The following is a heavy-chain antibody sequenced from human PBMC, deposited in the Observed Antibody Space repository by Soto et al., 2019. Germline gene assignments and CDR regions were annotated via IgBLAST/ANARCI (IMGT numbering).Heavy chain of an antibody. CDR1: GFTFSSYA. D-gene: IGHD3-22*01. J-gene: IGHJ4*02. Sequence: QVQLVESGGGVVQPGRSLRLSCAASGFTFSSYAMHWVRQAPGKGLEWVAVISYDGSNKYYADSVKGRFTISRDNSKNTLYLQMNSLGAEDTAVYYCARDGTYYYDSSGYYEDYFDYWGQGTLVTVSS. V-gene: IGHV3-30-3*01. CDR3: ARDGTYYYDSSGYYEDYFDY. CDR2: ISYDGSNK.